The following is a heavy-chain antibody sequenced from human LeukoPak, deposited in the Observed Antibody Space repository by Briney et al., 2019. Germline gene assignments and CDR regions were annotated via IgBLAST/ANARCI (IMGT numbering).Heavy chain of an antibody. CDR2: INHSGST. V-gene: IGHV4-34*01. D-gene: IGHD1-26*01. CDR3: ARVQAEVGPGH. J-gene: IGHJ4*02. CDR1: GGSFSGYY. Sequence: PSETLSLTCIVYGGSFSGYYWSWLRQSPGKGLEWIGEINHSGSTTYNPSLKSRVTISLDTSKNQFSLKLTSVTAADTAVYYCARVQAEVGPGHWGQGTLVTVSS.